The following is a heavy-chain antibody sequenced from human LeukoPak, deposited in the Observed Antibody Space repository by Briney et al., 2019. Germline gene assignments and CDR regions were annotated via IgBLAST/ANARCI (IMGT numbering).Heavy chain of an antibody. J-gene: IGHJ6*03. Sequence: SETLSLTCAVYGGSFSGYYWSWIRQTPEKGLEWIGEINHSGSTNYNPSLKSRVTISVDTSKNQFSLNLSSVTAADTAVFYCARTKGDFWSGYFSYYYMDIWGKGTTVTVSS. CDR2: INHSGST. CDR3: ARTKGDFWSGYFSYYYMDI. V-gene: IGHV4-34*01. D-gene: IGHD3-3*01. CDR1: GGSFSGYY.